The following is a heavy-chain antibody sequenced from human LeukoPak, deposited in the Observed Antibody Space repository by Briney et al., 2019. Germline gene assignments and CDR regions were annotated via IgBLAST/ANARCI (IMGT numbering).Heavy chain of an antibody. CDR3: AVSRGMVRLHYYYYYGMDV. D-gene: IGHD3-10*01. Sequence: GASVKVSCKASGYTFTSYAMNWVRQAPGQGLEWMGWINTNTGNPTYAQGFTGRFVFSLDTSVSTAYLQISSLKAEDTAVYYCAVSRGMVRLHYYYYYGMDVWGQGTTVTVPS. CDR1: GYTFTSYA. CDR2: INTNTGNP. J-gene: IGHJ6*02. V-gene: IGHV7-4-1*02.